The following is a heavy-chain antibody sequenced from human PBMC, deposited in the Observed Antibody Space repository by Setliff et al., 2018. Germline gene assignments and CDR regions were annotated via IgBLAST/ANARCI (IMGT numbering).Heavy chain of an antibody. D-gene: IGHD2-15*01. CDR1: GFTFSSDP. V-gene: IGHV3-48*01. Sequence: GSLRLSCAASGFTFSSDPMNWVRQAPGKGLEWLSNIRNDGATTSYADSVKGRFTISRDNSKNTLYLQMNSLRAEDTAVYYCAKDRTPCRSGGSCYSSPFDYWGQGTLVTVSS. CDR2: IRNDGATT. J-gene: IGHJ4*02. CDR3: AKDRTPCRSGGSCYSSPFDY.